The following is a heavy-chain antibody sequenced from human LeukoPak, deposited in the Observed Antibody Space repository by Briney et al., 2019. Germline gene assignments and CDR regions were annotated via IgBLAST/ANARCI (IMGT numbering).Heavy chain of an antibody. CDR1: GFTFSSYW. D-gene: IGHD6-19*01. Sequence: GGSLRLSCVDSGFTFSSYWMSWVRQAPGKGLEWVANIKQDGSEKYYVDSVKGRFTISRDNAKNSLYLQMNSLRAEDTAVYYCARLVAGPYHFDYWGQGTLVTVSS. J-gene: IGHJ4*02. CDR3: ARLVAGPYHFDY. V-gene: IGHV3-7*01. CDR2: IKQDGSEK.